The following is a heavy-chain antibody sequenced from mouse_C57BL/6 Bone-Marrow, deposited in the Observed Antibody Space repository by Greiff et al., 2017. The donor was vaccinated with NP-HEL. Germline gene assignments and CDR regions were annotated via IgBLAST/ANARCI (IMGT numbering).Heavy chain of an antibody. D-gene: IGHD2-1*01. Sequence: EVKVVESGGGLVKPGGSLKLSCAASGFTFSSYAMSWVRQTPEKRLEWVATISDGGSYTYYPDNVKGRFTISRDNAKNNLYLQMSHLKSEDTAMYYCARDGVSFDYWGQGTTLTVSS. V-gene: IGHV5-4*01. CDR1: GFTFSSYA. CDR3: ARDGVSFDY. J-gene: IGHJ2*01. CDR2: ISDGGSYT.